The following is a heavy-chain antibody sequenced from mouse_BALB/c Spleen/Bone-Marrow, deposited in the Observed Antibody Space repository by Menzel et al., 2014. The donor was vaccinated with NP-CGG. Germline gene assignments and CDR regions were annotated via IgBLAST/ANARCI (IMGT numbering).Heavy chain of an antibody. J-gene: IGHJ2*01. V-gene: IGHV1-61*01. Sequence: QVQLQQPGAEVVRPGASVKLSCKASGYTFTGYWMNWVKQRPGQGLEWIGMVDPSDSEIHYNQMFKVKATLTVDKSSSTAYMQLSSLTSDDSAVYYCVRKYGKGGDYWGQGTTLTVSS. CDR2: VDPSDSEI. D-gene: IGHD2-10*02. CDR1: GYTFTGYW. CDR3: VRKYGKGGDY.